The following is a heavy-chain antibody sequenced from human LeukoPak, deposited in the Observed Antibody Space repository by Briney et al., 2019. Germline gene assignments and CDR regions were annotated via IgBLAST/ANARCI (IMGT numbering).Heavy chain of an antibody. CDR3: ARNYYYYMDV. V-gene: IGHV3-48*03. Sequence: GGSLRLSCAASGFTFSNYEMKWVRQAPGKGLEWVSSITSDGRTIYYADSVKGRFTISRDNAKNSLYLQMNSLRAEDTAVYSCARNYYYYMDVWGKGTTVIVSS. J-gene: IGHJ6*03. CDR2: ITSDGRTI. CDR1: GFTFSNYE.